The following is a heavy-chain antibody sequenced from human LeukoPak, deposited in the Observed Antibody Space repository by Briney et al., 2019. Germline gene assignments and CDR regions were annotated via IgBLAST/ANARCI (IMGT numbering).Heavy chain of an antibody. CDR1: GFTFGEYG. CDR2: ITWDGGST. D-gene: IGHD6-19*01. J-gene: IGHJ5*02. CDR3: AKDIHIGHGSGWPES. V-gene: IGHV3-43D*03. Sequence: GGSLRLSCVGSGFTFGEYGMHWVRQVPGKGLEWVSHITWDGGSTYYAGSVKGRFTISGDNSKNSLYLQMNSLGAEDTALYYCAKDIHIGHGSGWPESWGQGTLVTVSS.